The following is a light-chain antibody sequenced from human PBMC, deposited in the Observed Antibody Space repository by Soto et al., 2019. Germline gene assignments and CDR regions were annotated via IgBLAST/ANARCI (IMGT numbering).Light chain of an antibody. J-gene: IGKJ1*01. Sequence: ILLTQSPGSLCLYQWERATFYFRASQTVSRMYRSWFQQRPGQASRLVIYGTFTRATGIPVRFRGSGSGTDFTLTISSLQPEDFALYVCHQEFNLPGAFGHGPNVDI. V-gene: IGKV3D-7*01. CDR2: GTF. CDR1: QTVSRMY. CDR3: HQEFNLPGA.